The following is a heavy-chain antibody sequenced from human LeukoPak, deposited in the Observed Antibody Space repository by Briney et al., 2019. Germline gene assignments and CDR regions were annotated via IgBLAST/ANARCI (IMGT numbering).Heavy chain of an antibody. Sequence: PSETLSLTCTVSGGSISSYYWSWIRQPPGKGLEWIGYIYYSGSTNYNPSLKSRVTISVDTSKNQFSLKLSSVTAADTAVYYCARFYAGAFDIWGQGTMVTVSA. CDR2: IYYSGST. J-gene: IGHJ3*02. V-gene: IGHV4-59*01. CDR1: GGSISSYY. CDR3: ARFYAGAFDI. D-gene: IGHD2/OR15-2a*01.